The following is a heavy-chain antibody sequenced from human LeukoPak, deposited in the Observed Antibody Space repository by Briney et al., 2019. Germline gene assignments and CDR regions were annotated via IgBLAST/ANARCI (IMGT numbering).Heavy chain of an antibody. Sequence: ASVKVSCKASGYTFTGYYMHWVRQAPGQGLEWMGRINPNSGGTNYAQKFQGRVTMTRDTSISTAYMELSRLRSDDTAVYYCARDLAARPLGYYYYYMDVWGKGTTVTVSS. CDR3: ARDLAARPLGYYYYYMDV. CDR1: GYTFTGYY. D-gene: IGHD6-6*01. CDR2: INPNSGGT. J-gene: IGHJ6*03. V-gene: IGHV1-2*06.